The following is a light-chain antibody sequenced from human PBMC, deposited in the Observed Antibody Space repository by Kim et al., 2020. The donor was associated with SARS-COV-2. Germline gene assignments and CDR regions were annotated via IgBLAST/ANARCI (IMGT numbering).Light chain of an antibody. CDR1: QGIGNN. CDR3: QQLDNYPFT. J-gene: IGKJ3*01. Sequence: TSVGDRVTITGRASQGIGNNLAWYTQKPGKAPKLLIYAASTLQTGVPSRFSGSGSGTDFTLTISSLQPEDFATYYCQQLDNYPFTFGPGTKVDIK. CDR2: AAS. V-gene: IGKV1-9*01.